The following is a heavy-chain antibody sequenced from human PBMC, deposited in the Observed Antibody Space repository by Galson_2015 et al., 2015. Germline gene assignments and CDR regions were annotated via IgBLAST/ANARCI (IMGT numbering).Heavy chain of an antibody. D-gene: IGHD3-10*01. Sequence: ETLSLTCSVSGGSFSNYYWSWIRPPPGKGLEWLGPISNSGASNYNPLLKSRAPISLDTYKNQFSLKLSSVTAADTAVYFCAGFYGSGSHTWFDPWGQGTLVTVSS. CDR2: ISNSGAS. V-gene: IGHV4-4*08. CDR1: GGSFSNYY. CDR3: AGFYGSGSHTWFDP. J-gene: IGHJ5*02.